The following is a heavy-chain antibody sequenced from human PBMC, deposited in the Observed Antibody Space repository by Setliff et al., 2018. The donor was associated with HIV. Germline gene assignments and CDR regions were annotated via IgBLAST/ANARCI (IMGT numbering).Heavy chain of an antibody. D-gene: IGHD2-15*01. Sequence: GASVKVSCTASGYTFTSYYIHWVRQAPGQGLEWMGVIHPSGGSTSYAQSFQDRVTMARDTSTSTVYMELSSLRSEDTAVYYCARVRYCSGGSCYGGEYWFDPWGQGTLVTVSS. V-gene: IGHV1-46*01. CDR3: ARVRYCSGGSCYGGEYWFDP. CDR1: GYTFTSYY. CDR2: IHPSGGST. J-gene: IGHJ5*02.